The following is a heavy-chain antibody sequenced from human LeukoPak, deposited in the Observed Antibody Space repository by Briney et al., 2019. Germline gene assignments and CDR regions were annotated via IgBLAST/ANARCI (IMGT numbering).Heavy chain of an antibody. CDR2: IYTSGSP. CDR1: DGSISSYY. J-gene: IGHJ4*02. CDR3: ARGSGSGGWLLDN. V-gene: IGHV4-4*07. Sequence: SETLSLTCTVSDGSISSYYWSWLRQPAGKGLQWIGRIYTSGSPHYNPSFTSRVTMSVDTSKSQISLTLSSVTAADTAMYYCARGSGSGGWLLDNWGQGTLVTVSS. D-gene: IGHD2-15*01.